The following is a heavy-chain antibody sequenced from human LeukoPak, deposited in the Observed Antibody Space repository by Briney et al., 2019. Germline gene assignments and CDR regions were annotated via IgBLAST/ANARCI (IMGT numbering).Heavy chain of an antibody. Sequence: PSETLSLTCTVSGGSISTSNYYWGWIRQPAGKGLEWIGRIYTSGSTNYDPSLKSRVTMSVDTSKNQFSLKLSSVTAADTAVYYCARGDYYSSSSDDAFDIWGQGTMVTVSS. CDR3: ARGDYYSSSSDDAFDI. D-gene: IGHD6-6*01. CDR1: GGSISTSNYY. V-gene: IGHV4-61*02. J-gene: IGHJ3*02. CDR2: IYTSGST.